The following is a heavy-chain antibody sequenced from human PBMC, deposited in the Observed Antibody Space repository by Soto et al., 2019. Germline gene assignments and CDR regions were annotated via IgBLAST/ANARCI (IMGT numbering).Heavy chain of an antibody. V-gene: IGHV1-2*04. CDR1: GYTFTGYY. Sequence: GASVKVSCKASGYTFTGYYMHWVRQAPGQGLEWMGWINPNSGGTNYAQKFQGWVTMTRDTSISTAYMELSRLRSDDTAVYYCAREVGNSYYDSSGYSHFDYWGQGTLVTVSS. CDR2: INPNSGGT. J-gene: IGHJ4*02. CDR3: AREVGNSYYDSSGYSHFDY. D-gene: IGHD3-22*01.